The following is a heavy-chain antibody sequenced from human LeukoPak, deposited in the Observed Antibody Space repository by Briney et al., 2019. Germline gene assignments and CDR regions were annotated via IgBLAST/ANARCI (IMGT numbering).Heavy chain of an antibody. D-gene: IGHD5-12*01. CDR2: IYWDDDK. J-gene: IGHJ4*02. CDR1: GFSLSTSGVG. V-gene: IGHV2-5*02. Sequence: SGPTLVNPTQTLTLTCTFSGFSLSTSGVGAGWIRQPPGKALEWLALIYWDDDKRYSPSLKSRLTITKDTSKNQVVLTMTNMDPVDTATYYCAHSKSWWLRAAATFDYWGQGTLVTVSS. CDR3: AHSKSWWLRAAATFDY.